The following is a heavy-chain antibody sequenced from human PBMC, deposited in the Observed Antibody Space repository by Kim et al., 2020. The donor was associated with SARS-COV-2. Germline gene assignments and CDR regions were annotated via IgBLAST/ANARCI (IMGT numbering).Heavy chain of an antibody. CDR2: INLSGGST. CDR1: GYTFTRYY. CDR3: ARRNYGGNGGYFDY. D-gene: IGHD4-17*01. V-gene: IGHV1-46*01. Sequence: ASVKVSCKASGYTFTRYYMHWVRQAPGQGLEWMGIINLSGGSTSYAQKFQDRVTMTRDTSTSTVYMELSSLRSEDTAVYYCARRNYGGNGGYFDYWGQGTLVTVSS. J-gene: IGHJ4*02.